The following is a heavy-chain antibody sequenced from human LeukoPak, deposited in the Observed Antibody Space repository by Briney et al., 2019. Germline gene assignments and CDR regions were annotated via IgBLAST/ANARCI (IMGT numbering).Heavy chain of an antibody. Sequence: GASVTVSCKASGYTFTSYGISWVRQAPGQGLEWMGWISAYNGNSNYAQKLQGRVTMTTDTSTSTAYMELRSLRSDDTAVYYCARDSSSGYSYVRGRWELLPDSYGMDVWGQGTTVTVSS. CDR3: ARDSSSGYSYVRGRWELLPDSYGMDV. CDR2: ISAYNGNS. V-gene: IGHV1-18*01. J-gene: IGHJ6*02. CDR1: GYTFTSYG. D-gene: IGHD1-26*01.